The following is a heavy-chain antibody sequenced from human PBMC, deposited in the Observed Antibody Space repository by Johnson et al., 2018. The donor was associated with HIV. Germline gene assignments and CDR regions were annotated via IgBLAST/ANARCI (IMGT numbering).Heavy chain of an antibody. Sequence: VQLVESGGGVVQPGRSLRLSCAASGFTFSNYGMSWVRQAPGKGLEWVSAISGSGDNTYYADSVKGRFTISRDRSQNTVYLQMNSLRAEDTAVYYCASWNIAARPVGAFDIWGQGTMVTVSS. CDR3: ASWNIAARPVGAFDI. J-gene: IGHJ3*02. CDR1: GFTFSNYG. CDR2: ISGSGDNT. V-gene: IGHV3-23*04. D-gene: IGHD6-6*01.